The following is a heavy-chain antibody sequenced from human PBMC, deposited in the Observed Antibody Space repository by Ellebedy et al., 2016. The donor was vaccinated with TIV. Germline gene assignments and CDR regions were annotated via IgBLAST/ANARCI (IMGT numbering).Heavy chain of an antibody. D-gene: IGHD2-15*01. J-gene: IGHJ3*02. CDR2: FDPEDGET. CDR1: GYTLTELS. Sequence: ASVKVSXXVSGYTLTELSMHWVRQAPGKGLEWMGGFDPEDGETIYAQKFQGRVTMTEDTSTDTAYMELSSLRSEDTAVYYCATTADIYLKKAFDIWGQGTMVTVSS. CDR3: ATTADIYLKKAFDI. V-gene: IGHV1-24*01.